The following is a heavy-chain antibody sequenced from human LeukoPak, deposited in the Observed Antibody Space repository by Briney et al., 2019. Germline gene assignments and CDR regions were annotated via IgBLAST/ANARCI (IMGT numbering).Heavy chain of an antibody. J-gene: IGHJ4*02. CDR3: ASNMRGYYDSSGPPDY. CDR1: GFTVSSNS. CDR2: IYSGGST. Sequence: PGGSLRLSCTVSGFTVSSNSMSWVRQAPGKGLEWVSVIYSGGSTYYADSVKGRFTISRDNSKNTLYLQMNSLRAEDTAVYYCASNMRGYYDSSGPPDYWGQGTLVTVSS. D-gene: IGHD3-22*01. V-gene: IGHV3-53*01.